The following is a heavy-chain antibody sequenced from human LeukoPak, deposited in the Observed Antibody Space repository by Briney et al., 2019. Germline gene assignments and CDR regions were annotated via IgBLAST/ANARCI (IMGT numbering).Heavy chain of an antibody. J-gene: IGHJ1*01. Sequence: SETLSLTCTVSGGSVSSGSYYWTWIQQPPGKGLECIGYIYYSGSTNYNPSLKSRVTISIDTSKNQFSLKLTSVTAADTAVYYCAREGLVLGKKYFHHWGQGTLVTVSS. CDR3: AREGLVLGKKYFHH. D-gene: IGHD6-19*01. CDR2: IYYSGST. V-gene: IGHV4-61*01. CDR1: GGSVSSGSYY.